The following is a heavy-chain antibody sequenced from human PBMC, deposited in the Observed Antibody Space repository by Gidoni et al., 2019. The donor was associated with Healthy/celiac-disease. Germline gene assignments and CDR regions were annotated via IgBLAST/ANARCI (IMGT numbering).Heavy chain of an antibody. D-gene: IGHD4-17*01. CDR1: GFTFSSYA. Sequence: VELVESGGGLVQPGGSLGLSCSASGFTFSSYAKHWVRQAPGKGLEYVSAISSNGGSTYYADSVKGRFTISRDNSKNTLYLQMSSLRAEDTAVYYCVKDSAVTGDYWGQGTLVTVSS. CDR3: VKDSAVTGDY. J-gene: IGHJ4*02. V-gene: IGHV3-64D*06. CDR2: ISSNGGST.